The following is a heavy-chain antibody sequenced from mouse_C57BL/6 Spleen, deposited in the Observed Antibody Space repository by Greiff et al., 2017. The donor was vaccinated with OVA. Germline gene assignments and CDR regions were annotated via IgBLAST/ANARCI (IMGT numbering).Heavy chain of an antibody. J-gene: IGHJ2*01. Sequence: QVTLKVSGPGILQSSQTLSLTCSFSGFSLSTSGMGVSWIRQPSGKGLEWLAHIYWDDDKRYNPSLKSRLTIAKDTSRNQVFLKITSVDTADTAIYYCARRAEGYYDYEGYYFDYWGQGTTLTVSS. D-gene: IGHD2-4*01. CDR3: ARRAEGYYDYEGYYFDY. CDR1: GFSLSTSGMG. V-gene: IGHV8-12*01. CDR2: IYWDDDK.